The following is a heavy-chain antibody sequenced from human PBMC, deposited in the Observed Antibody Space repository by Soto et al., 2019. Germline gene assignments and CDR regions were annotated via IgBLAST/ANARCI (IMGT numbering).Heavy chain of an antibody. V-gene: IGHV4-59*01. Sequence: PSETLSLTCNVSGGSIYTYYWNWIRQSPGKGLEWIGYISDGGSTNYNPSLKGRGTISVDTSKKRVSLKLSSVTAADTAVYYCARGGQDFWSGPFDYWGQGALVTSPQ. J-gene: IGHJ4*02. CDR3: ARGGQDFWSGPFDY. D-gene: IGHD3-3*01. CDR1: GGSIYTYY. CDR2: ISDGGST.